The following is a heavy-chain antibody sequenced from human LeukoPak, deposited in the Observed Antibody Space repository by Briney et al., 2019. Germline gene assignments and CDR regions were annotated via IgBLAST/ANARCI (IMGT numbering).Heavy chain of an antibody. Sequence: KPSETLSLTCAAYGGSFSGYYWSWIRQPPGKGLEWIGEINHSGSTNYNPSLKSRGTISVDTSKNQFSLQLSSVTAADTAVYYCARGVSVYWGQGTLVTVSS. V-gene: IGHV4-34*01. J-gene: IGHJ4*02. CDR2: INHSGST. CDR3: ARGVSVY. CDR1: GGSFSGYY.